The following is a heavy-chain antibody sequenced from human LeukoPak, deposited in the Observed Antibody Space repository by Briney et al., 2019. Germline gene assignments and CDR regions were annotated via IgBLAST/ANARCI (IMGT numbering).Heavy chain of an antibody. Sequence: PSETLSLTCAVYGGSFSGYYWSWIRQPPGKGLEWIGEINHSGSTNYNPSLKSRVTISVDTSKNQFSLKLSSVTAADTAVYYCARLAFRGPTVADFDYWGQGALVTVSS. CDR2: INHSGST. D-gene: IGHD6-19*01. CDR1: GGSFSGYY. V-gene: IGHV4-34*01. J-gene: IGHJ4*02. CDR3: ARLAFRGPTVADFDY.